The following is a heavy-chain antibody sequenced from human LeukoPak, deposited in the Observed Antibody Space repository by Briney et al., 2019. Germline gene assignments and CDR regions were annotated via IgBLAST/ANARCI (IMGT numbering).Heavy chain of an antibody. CDR1: GYTFTSYG. CDR3: ARLGSDGYSIINNWFDP. D-gene: IGHD6-13*01. Sequence: ASVKVSCKASGYTFTSYGFSWVRQAPGQGLEWMGWISAYNGNTNYAQKLQGRVTMTTDTSTSTAYMELRSLRSDDTAVYYCARLGSDGYSIINNWFDPWGQGTLLTVSS. V-gene: IGHV1-18*01. J-gene: IGHJ5*02. CDR2: ISAYNGNT.